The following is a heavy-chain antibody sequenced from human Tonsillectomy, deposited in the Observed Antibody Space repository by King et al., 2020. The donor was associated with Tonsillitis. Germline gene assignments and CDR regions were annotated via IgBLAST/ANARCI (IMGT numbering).Heavy chain of an antibody. CDR1: GGSISGYY. V-gene: IGHV4-59*01. CDR3: ARGSSGYSGYDALDY. CDR2: IHYSGST. Sequence: VQLQESGPGLVKPSETLSLTCIVSGGSISGYYWKWIRQPPGKGLEWIGYIHYSGSTDYNPSLKSRVTITVDMSNNQFSLLPHSVTAADTAVYYCARGSSGYSGYDALDYWGQGALVTVSS. J-gene: IGHJ4*02. D-gene: IGHD5-12*01.